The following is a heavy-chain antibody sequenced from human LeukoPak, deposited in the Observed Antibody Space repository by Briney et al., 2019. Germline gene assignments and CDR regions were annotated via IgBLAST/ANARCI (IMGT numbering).Heavy chain of an antibody. CDR3: ARGWSYYLY. V-gene: IGHV3-7*01. CDR2: IKQDESEK. D-gene: IGHD1-26*01. J-gene: IGHJ4*02. CDR1: GGSFSGYY. Sequence: ETLSLTCAVYGGSFSGYYWSWVRQAPGKGLEWVANIKQDESEKYYVDSVKGRFTISRDNAKNSLYLQMHSLRAEDTAVYYCARGWSYYLYWGQGTLVTVSS.